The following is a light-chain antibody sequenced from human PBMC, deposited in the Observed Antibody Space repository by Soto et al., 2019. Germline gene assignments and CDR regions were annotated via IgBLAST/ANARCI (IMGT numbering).Light chain of an antibody. CDR2: KAS. Sequence: DIQMTQSPSTPSASVGDRVTITCLAIQSISIWLSWYQQKPGKAPKLLIYKASSLESGVPSRFRGSGSGTEFTLTISSLQSEDSAVYYCQQHNQWPITFGQGTRLEIK. J-gene: IGKJ5*01. V-gene: IGKV1-5*03. CDR1: QSISIW. CDR3: QQHNQWPIT.